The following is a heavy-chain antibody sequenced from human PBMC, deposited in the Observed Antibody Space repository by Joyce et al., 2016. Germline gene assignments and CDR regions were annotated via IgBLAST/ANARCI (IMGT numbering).Heavy chain of an antibody. CDR1: GFMFSTSS. Sequence: EVQLVESGGGLVKPGGSLKISCAASGFMFSTSSMSWFRQAQGKGLEWVSAISGDRRFIFHAESVRGRFTVSRDNAENSLYLQMKSLRVEDTAVYFCARGGLVYDYSMDVWGQGTTVIVSS. V-gene: IGHV3-21*02. CDR3: ARGGLVYDYSMDV. CDR2: ISGDRRFI. J-gene: IGHJ6*02. D-gene: IGHD2-21*01.